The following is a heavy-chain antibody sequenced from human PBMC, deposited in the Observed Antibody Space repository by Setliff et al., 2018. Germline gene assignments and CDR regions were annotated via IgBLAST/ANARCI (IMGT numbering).Heavy chain of an antibody. CDR3: SRLALTVYDTSGYYYALDYYYYMDV. CDR1: GGSFSSYG. CDR2: TIPMLGTT. D-gene: IGHD3-22*01. V-gene: IGHV1-69*05. J-gene: IGHJ6*03. Sequence: VASVKVSCKASGGSFSSYGITWVRQAPGQGLEWMGGTIPMLGTTNYAQKFQGRVTIITDEPTSTAYMELSSLRSEDTAVYFCSRLALTVYDTSGYYYALDYYYYMDVWGKGTTVTVSS.